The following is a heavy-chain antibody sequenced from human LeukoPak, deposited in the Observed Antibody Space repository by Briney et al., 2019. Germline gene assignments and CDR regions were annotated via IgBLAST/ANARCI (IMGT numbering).Heavy chain of an antibody. CDR1: GGSISSSSYY. Sequence: SETLSLTCTVSGGSISSSSYYWGWIRQPPGKGLEWIGSIYYSGSTYYNPSLKSRVTISVDTSKNQFSLKLSSVTAADTAVYYCASWDYYDSSGSIFAPYYYYGMDVWGQGTTVTVSS. D-gene: IGHD3-22*01. CDR3: ASWDYYDSSGSIFAPYYYYGMDV. J-gene: IGHJ6*02. CDR2: IYYSGST. V-gene: IGHV4-39*01.